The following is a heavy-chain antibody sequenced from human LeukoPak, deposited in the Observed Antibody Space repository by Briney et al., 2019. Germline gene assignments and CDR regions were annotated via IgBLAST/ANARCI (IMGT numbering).Heavy chain of an antibody. CDR1: GYTFTSYG. D-gene: IGHD3-3*01. V-gene: IGHV1-18*01. Sequence: ASVKVSCKASGYTFTSYGISWVRQAPGQGLEWTGWISAYNGNTNYAQKLQGRVTMTTDTSTSTAYMELRSLRSDDTAVYYCARRVDFWSGSYYYGMDVWGQGTTVTVSS. CDR3: ARRVDFWSGSYYYGMDV. CDR2: ISAYNGNT. J-gene: IGHJ6*02.